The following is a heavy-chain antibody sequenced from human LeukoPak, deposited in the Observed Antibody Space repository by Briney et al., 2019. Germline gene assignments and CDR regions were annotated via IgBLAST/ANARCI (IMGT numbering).Heavy chain of an antibody. CDR2: INHSGST. Sequence: PSETLSLTCAVYGGSFSGYYWSWIRQPPGKGLEWIGEINHSGSTNYNPSLKSRVTISVDTSKNQFSLKLSSVTAADTAVYYCARGRSSSGMDVWGKGTTVTISS. J-gene: IGHJ6*04. D-gene: IGHD6-6*01. V-gene: IGHV4-34*01. CDR3: ARGRSSSGMDV. CDR1: GGSFSGYY.